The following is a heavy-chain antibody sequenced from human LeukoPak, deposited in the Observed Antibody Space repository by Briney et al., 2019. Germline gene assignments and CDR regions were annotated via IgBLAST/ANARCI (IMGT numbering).Heavy chain of an antibody. D-gene: IGHD3-10*01. V-gene: IGHV1-2*02. CDR3: ARDLDRWFGELHGY. J-gene: IGHJ4*02. Sequence: ASVKVSCKASGYTFTGHYMHWVRQAPGQGLEWMGWINPNSGGTNYAQKFQGRVTMTRDTSISTAYMELSRLRSDDTAVYYCARDLDRWFGELHGYWGQGTLVTVSS. CDR2: INPNSGGT. CDR1: GYTFTGHY.